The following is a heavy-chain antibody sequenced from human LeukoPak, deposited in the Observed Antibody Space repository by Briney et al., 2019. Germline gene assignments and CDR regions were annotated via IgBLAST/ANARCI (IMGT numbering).Heavy chain of an antibody. D-gene: IGHD3-10*01. CDR2: TSHSGNT. CDR1: GGSFSGYY. CDR3: ARTNPQLWYGAYYYYVYV. J-gene: IGHJ6*03. Sequence: PSETLSLTCAVYGGSFSGYYWSWVRQPPGKGLIWMGETSHSGNTNYDPSLKSRLTISVDTSKNQFSLKLTSVTAADTAVYFCARTNPQLWYGAYYYYVYVWGKGTTVTVSS. V-gene: IGHV4-34*01.